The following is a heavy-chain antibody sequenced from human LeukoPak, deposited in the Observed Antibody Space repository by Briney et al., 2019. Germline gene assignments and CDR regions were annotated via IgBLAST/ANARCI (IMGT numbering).Heavy chain of an antibody. J-gene: IGHJ4*02. CDR1: GFTFSNSW. D-gene: IGHD3-22*01. Sequence: GGSLRLSCAASGFTFSNSWVHWVRQTPGKGPVWGSPIKSDGSSTRFADSVQGRSTISRDNSKNTLYLQMNSLRVEDTAVYYCARAYYYDTSVTPDYWGQGTLVTVSS. CDR2: IKSDGSST. V-gene: IGHV3-74*01. CDR3: ARAYYYDTSVTPDY.